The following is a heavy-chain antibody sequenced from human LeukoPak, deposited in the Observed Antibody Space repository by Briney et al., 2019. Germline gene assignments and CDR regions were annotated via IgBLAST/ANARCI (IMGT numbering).Heavy chain of an antibody. CDR3: ASSLFSIVGATGAY. Sequence: PGGSLRLSCAASGFTFSSYAMSWVRQAPAKGLEWVSAIGGSGGSTYYADSVKGRFTNSRDNSKNTLYLQLNSLRAEDTAVYSGASSLFSIVGATGAYWGAGNLVTVSS. CDR2: IGGSGGST. CDR1: GFTFSSYA. D-gene: IGHD1-26*01. V-gene: IGHV3-23*01. J-gene: IGHJ4*02.